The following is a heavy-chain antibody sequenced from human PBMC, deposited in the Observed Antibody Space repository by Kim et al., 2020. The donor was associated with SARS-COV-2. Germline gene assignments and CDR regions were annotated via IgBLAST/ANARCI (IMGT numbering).Heavy chain of an antibody. CDR3: AKQICTGNNCYRGYFDY. D-gene: IGHD2-8*02. CDR1: GFTFSSCA. V-gene: IGHV3-23*01. CDR2: ISASGENT. Sequence: GGSLRLSCAASGFTFSSCAMTWVRQTPGKGLEWVASISASGENTYYADSVKGRLTISRDNSKNTLYLQMNSLRTEDTAVYYCAKQICTGNNCYRGYFDYWGQGTLVTVSS. J-gene: IGHJ4*02.